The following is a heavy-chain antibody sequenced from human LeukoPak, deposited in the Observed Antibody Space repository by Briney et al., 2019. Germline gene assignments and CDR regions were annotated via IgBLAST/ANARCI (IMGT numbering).Heavy chain of an antibody. D-gene: IGHD3-10*01. CDR1: GYTFTGYY. CDR3: ARGYYGSGSYIRGLGYYFDY. CDR2: IIPILGIA. V-gene: IGHV1-69*04. J-gene: IGHJ4*02. Sequence: GASVKVSCKASGYTFTGYYMHWVRQAPGQGLEWMGRIIPILGIANYAQKFQGRVTITADKSTSTAYMELSSLRSEDTAVYYCARGYYGSGSYIRGLGYYFDYWGQGTLVTVSS.